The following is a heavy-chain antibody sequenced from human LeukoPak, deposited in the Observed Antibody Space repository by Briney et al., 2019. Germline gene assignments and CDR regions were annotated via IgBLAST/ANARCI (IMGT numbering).Heavy chain of an antibody. D-gene: IGHD3-3*01. CDR3: ARQESLRFLEWLPHYYSYYGMDV. CDR1: GFTFSSYG. Sequence: PGRSLRLSCAASGFTFSSYGMHWVRQAPGKGLEWVAVIWYDGSNKYYADSVKGRFTISRDNSKNTLYLQMNSLRAEDTAVYYCARQESLRFLEWLPHYYSYYGMDVWGQGTTVTVSS. V-gene: IGHV3-33*01. J-gene: IGHJ6*02. CDR2: IWYDGSNK.